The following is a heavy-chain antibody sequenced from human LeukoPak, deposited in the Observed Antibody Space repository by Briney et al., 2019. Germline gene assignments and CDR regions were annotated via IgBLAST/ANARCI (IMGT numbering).Heavy chain of an antibody. V-gene: IGHV3-23*01. CDR2: ISGSGGNT. CDR3: AKIWCSGGSCGYFDY. D-gene: IGHD2-15*01. Sequence: GGSLRLSCAASGFTFSSYAMSWVRQAPGKGLEWVSAISGSGGNTYYADSVKGRFTISRDNSRNTLYLRMNSLRAEDTAIYYCAKIWCSGGSCGYFDYWGQGTLVTVSS. CDR1: GFTFSSYA. J-gene: IGHJ4*02.